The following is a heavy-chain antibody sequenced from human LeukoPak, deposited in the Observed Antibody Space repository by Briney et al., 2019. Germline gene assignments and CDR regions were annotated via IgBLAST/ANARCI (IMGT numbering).Heavy chain of an antibody. D-gene: IGHD2-21*01. J-gene: IGHJ4*02. CDR1: GFTFGDYY. V-gene: IGHV3-11*01. Sequence: GGSLRLSCAASGFTFGDYYMSWIRQAPGKGLEWVSYISSSGSTIYYADSVKGRFTIPRDNAKNSLYLQMNSLRAEDTAVYYCAREYCGGDCYYDYWGQGTLVTVSS. CDR2: ISSSGSTI. CDR3: AREYCGGDCYYDY.